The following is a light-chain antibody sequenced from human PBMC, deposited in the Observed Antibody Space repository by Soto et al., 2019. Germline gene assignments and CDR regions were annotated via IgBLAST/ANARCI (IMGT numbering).Light chain of an antibody. CDR3: QQYCSSPVT. V-gene: IGKV3D-20*01. Sequence: EIVLTQSPATLSLSLGERATLSCGASQSVSSSYLAWYQQKPGLAPRLLIYDASSRATGIPDRFSGSGSGTDFTLTISRLEPEDFAVYYCQQYCSSPVTFGGGTKVEIK. CDR1: QSVSSSY. J-gene: IGKJ4*01. CDR2: DAS.